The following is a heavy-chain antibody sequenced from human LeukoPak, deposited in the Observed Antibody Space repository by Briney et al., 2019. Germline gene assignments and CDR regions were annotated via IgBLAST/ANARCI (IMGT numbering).Heavy chain of an antibody. V-gene: IGHV4-4*07. CDR2: IYTGGST. J-gene: IGHJ6*03. D-gene: IGHD3-3*01. CDR3: ARDSAQGLRFGYYYYYYMEV. Sequence: SETLSLTCNVSGGSISSYYWSWIRQPAWKGLEWIGRIYTGGSTNYNPSLKSRVTMSVDTSKNQFSLKLSSVTAADTAVYYCARDSAQGLRFGYYYYYYMEVWGKGTTVTVSS. CDR1: GGSISSYY.